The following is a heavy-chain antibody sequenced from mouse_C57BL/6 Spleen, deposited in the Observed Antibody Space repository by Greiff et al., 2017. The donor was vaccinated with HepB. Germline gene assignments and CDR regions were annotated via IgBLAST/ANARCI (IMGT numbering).Heavy chain of an antibody. Sequence: VQLQQSGAELVKAGASVKMSCKASGYTFTSYWMHWVKQRLGQGLEWFAETNPTNGRTYYNEKFKSKATLTVDKSSSTAYMLLSGPTFEDSAVYYCARIKKIVATYFDYWGQGTTLT. CDR3: ARIKKIVATYFDY. CDR2: TNPTNGRT. D-gene: IGHD1-1*01. V-gene: IGHV1S81*02. CDR1: GYTFTSYW. J-gene: IGHJ2*01.